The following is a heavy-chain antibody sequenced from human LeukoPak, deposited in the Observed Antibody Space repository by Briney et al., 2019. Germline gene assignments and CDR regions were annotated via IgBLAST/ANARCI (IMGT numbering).Heavy chain of an antibody. J-gene: IGHJ4*02. CDR2: NSGSI. Sequence: NSGSIGYADSVKGRFTISRDNAKNSLYLQMNSLRAEDTALYYCAKASRGTTYYYDSSGYLIYWGQGTLVTVSS. CDR3: AKASRGTTYYYDSSGYLIY. V-gene: IGHV3-9*01. D-gene: IGHD3-22*01.